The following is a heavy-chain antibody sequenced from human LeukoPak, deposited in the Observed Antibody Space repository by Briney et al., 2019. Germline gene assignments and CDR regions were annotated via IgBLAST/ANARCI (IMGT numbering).Heavy chain of an antibody. V-gene: IGHV3-23*01. D-gene: IGHD3-16*01. J-gene: IGHJ4*02. CDR3: ATSGSLRLGELSPFDY. Sequence: GGSLRLSCAASGFTFSSYSMNWVRQAPGKGLEWVSGISGSGGAAYYADSVKGQFTITRDNSRNTLYLQMDSLRAEDTAIYYCATSGSLRLGELSPFDYWGLGTLVTVSS. CDR1: GFTFSSYS. CDR2: ISGSGGAA.